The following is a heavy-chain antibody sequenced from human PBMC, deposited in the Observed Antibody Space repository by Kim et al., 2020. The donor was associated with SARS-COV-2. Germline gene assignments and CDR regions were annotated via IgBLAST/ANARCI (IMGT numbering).Heavy chain of an antibody. CDR2: INHSGST. D-gene: IGHD3-10*01. Sequence: SETLSLTCAVYGGSFSGYYWSWIRQPPGKGLEWIGEINHSGSTNYNPSLKSRVTISVDTSKNQFSLKLSSVTAADTAVYYCAKGTWFGELTAGKYYYYGMDVWGQGTTVTVSS. CDR1: GGSFSGYY. CDR3: AKGTWFGELTAGKYYYYGMDV. V-gene: IGHV4-34*01. J-gene: IGHJ6*02.